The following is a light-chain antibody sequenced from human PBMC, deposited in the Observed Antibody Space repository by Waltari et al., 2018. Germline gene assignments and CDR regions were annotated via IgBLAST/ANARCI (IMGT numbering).Light chain of an antibody. Sequence: EIVLTQSPATLSLSPGERATLSCRASQSVSSYLAWYQQKPGQAPRLLIYDASSRATGIPARFSGSGSGTDFTLTISSLEPEDFAFYYCQQRSNWPTFGQGTRLEIK. CDR2: DAS. CDR1: QSVSSY. CDR3: QQRSNWPT. J-gene: IGKJ5*01. V-gene: IGKV3-11*01.